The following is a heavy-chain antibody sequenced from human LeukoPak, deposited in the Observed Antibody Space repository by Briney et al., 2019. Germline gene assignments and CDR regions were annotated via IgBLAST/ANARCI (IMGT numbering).Heavy chain of an antibody. CDR1: GFTFSDSA. V-gene: IGHV3-73*01. J-gene: IGHJ3*02. CDR3: THYYDGGGYYGAFDS. D-gene: IGHD3-22*01. CDR2: IRSKAKSYAT. Sequence: PGGSLKLSCAASGFTFSDSAVHWVRQASGKGLEWVGRIRSKAKSYATAYAASVKGRFTISRDDSETTAYLQMNSLKTEDTAVYYCTHYYDGGGYYGAFDSWGQGTMVTVSS.